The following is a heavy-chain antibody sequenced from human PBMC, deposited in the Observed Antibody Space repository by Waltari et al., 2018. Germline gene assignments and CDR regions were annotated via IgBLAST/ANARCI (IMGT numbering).Heavy chain of an antibody. CDR1: GGTFSSYA. D-gene: IGHD6-13*01. CDR3: ASQPVLSSWLVAGYFDY. CDR2: ISPIFGTA. J-gene: IGHJ4*02. V-gene: IGHV1-69*05. Sequence: QVQLVQSGAEVKKPGSSVKVSCKASGGTFSSYAISWVRQAPGQGVEWMGWISPIFGTATYAQKVQGRVTITTDESTSTAYMELSSLRSEDTAVYYCASQPVLSSWLVAGYFDYWGQGTLVTVSS.